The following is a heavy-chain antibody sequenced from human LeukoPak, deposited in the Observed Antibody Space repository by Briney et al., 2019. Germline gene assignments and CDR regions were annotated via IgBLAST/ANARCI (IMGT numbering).Heavy chain of an antibody. V-gene: IGHV3-74*01. CDR1: GFTFSSSW. D-gene: IGHD3-16*01. J-gene: IGHJ3*02. CDR2: ISTDGSST. Sequence: PGGSLRLSCAASGFTFSSSWMHWVRQAPGKGLVWVSRISTDGSSTKYADSVKGRFTISRDNAKNTLYLQMNSLRAEDTAVYYCARDWAAFDIWGQGTMVTVSS. CDR3: ARDWAAFDI.